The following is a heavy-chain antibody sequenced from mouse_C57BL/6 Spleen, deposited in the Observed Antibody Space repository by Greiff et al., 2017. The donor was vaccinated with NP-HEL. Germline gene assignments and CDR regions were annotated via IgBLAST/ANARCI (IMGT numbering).Heavy chain of an antibody. CDR3: ASLYYYGRDWYFDV. V-gene: IGHV3-6*01. CDR1: GYSITSGYY. D-gene: IGHD1-1*01. Sequence: VQLKESGPGLVKPSQSLSLTCSVTGYSITSGYYWNWIRQFPGNKLEWMGYISYDGSNNYNPSLKNRISITRDTSKNQFFLKLNSVTTEDTATYYCASLYYYGRDWYFDVWGTGTTVTVSS. CDR2: ISYDGSN. J-gene: IGHJ1*03.